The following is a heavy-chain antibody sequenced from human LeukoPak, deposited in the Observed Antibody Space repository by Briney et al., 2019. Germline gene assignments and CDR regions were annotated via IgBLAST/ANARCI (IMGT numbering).Heavy chain of an antibody. CDR1: GGSIGSYY. V-gene: IGHV4-4*07. D-gene: IGHD3-22*01. CDR3: ARGEMHYYDSSGYYREDAFDI. CDR2: IYTSGST. J-gene: IGHJ3*02. Sequence: SETLSLTCTVSGGSIGSYYWSWIRQPAGKGLEWIGRIYTSGSTNYNPSLKSRVTMSVDTSKNQFSLKLSSVTAADTAVYYCARGEMHYYDSSGYYREDAFDIWGQGTMVTVSS.